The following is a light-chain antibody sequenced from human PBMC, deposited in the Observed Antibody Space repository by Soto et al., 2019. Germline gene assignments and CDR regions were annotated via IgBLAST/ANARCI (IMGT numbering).Light chain of an antibody. J-gene: IGLJ2*01. CDR3: SSYAGTNNLV. Sequence: QSVLTQPASVSGSPGQSIIISCTGTSSDADAYNYVSWYQHHPGKAPKLLIYDVSNRPSGISNRFSGSKSGNTASLTISGLQAEDEADYYCSSYAGTNNLVFGGGTKVTVL. V-gene: IGLV2-14*03. CDR2: DVS. CDR1: SSDADAYNY.